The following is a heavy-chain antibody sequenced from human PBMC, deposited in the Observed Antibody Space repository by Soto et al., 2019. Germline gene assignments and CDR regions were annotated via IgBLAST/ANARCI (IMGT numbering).Heavy chain of an antibody. CDR2: IYSGGST. D-gene: IGHD3-22*01. Sequence: VGSLRLSCAASGFTVSSNYMSWVRQAPGKVLEWVSVIYSGGSTYYADSVKGRFTISRDNSKNTLYLQMNSLRAEDTAVYYCASPFNPYYYDSSGSLPLGYWGQGTLVTVSS. J-gene: IGHJ4*02. CDR3: ASPFNPYYYDSSGSLPLGY. V-gene: IGHV3-53*01. CDR1: GFTVSSNY.